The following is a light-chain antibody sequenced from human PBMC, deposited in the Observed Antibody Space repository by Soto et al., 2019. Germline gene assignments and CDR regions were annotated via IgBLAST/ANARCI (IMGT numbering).Light chain of an antibody. CDR2: GAS. J-gene: IGKJ1*01. CDR3: QRCDASPT. Sequence: EIVLTQSPDTLSLSVGERAALSCTASQNIPNNYLIWYQQKPGQTPTVLIYGASNRATGIPDRFSGSGSGTDFTLTISRLDPEDFAVYYCQRCDASPTFGQGTKV. V-gene: IGKV3-20*01. CDR1: QNIPNNY.